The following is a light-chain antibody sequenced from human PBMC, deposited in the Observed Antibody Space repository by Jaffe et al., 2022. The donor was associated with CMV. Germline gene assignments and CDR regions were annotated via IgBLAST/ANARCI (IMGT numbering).Light chain of an antibody. V-gene: IGKV3-15*01. CDR1: QSVTTT. CDR3: HQYNSWPLT. CDR2: GAS. J-gene: IGKJ4*01. Sequence: EIVMTQSPATLSVSPGERVTLSCRASQSVTTTLAWYQQKPGQAPRLLIYGASTGAAGIPARFSGSGSETEFTLTISSLQSEDFAIYYCHQYNSWPLTFGGGTKVEIK.